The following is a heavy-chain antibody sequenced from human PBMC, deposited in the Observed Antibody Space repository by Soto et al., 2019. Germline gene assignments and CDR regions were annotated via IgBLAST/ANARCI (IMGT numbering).Heavy chain of an antibody. CDR1: GFTFSSYW. CDR2: IKQDGSEK. Sequence: PGGSLRLSCAASGFTFSSYWMSWVRQAPGKGLEWVANIKQDGSEKYYVDSVKGRFTISRDNAKNSLYLQMNSLRAEDTAVYYCARQIKQWLPTLFAYAEYSQHWGQGTLVTVSS. CDR3: ARQIKQWLPTLFAYAEYSQH. J-gene: IGHJ1*01. V-gene: IGHV3-7*01. D-gene: IGHD6-19*01.